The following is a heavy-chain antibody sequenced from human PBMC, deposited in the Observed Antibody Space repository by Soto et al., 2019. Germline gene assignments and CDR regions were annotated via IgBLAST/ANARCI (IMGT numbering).Heavy chain of an antibody. CDR3: AKPIITSSWGTYDFYGMDV. J-gene: IGHJ6*02. CDR1: RFTFSDYA. D-gene: IGHD6-13*01. CDR2: ISGSAAST. Sequence: EVQLLESGGDLVQPGGSLRLSCAASRFTFSDYAMSWVRQAPGKGLEWVSVISGSAASTYYADSVKGRFTISRDNSKNPLFLQMNSLRAEDAAVYYCAKPIITSSWGTYDFYGMDVWGQGTTVTVSS. V-gene: IGHV3-23*01.